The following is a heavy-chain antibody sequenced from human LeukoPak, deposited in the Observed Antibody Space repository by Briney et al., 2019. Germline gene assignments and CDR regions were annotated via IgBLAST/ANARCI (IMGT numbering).Heavy chain of an antibody. V-gene: IGHV4-31*03. D-gene: IGHD2-15*01. Sequence: SETLSLTCTVSGGSISSGGYYWSWIRQHPGKGLEWIGYIYYSGSTYYNPSLKSRVTISVDTSKNQFSLKLSSVTAADTAVYYCARDRRVVAFYIDYWGQGTLVTVSS. CDR1: GGSISSGGYY. J-gene: IGHJ4*02. CDR2: IYYSGST. CDR3: ARDRRVVAFYIDY.